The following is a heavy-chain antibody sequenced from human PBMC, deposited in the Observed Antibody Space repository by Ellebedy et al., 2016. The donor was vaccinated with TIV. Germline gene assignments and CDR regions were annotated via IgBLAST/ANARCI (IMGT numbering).Heavy chain of an antibody. J-gene: IGHJ4*02. D-gene: IGHD5/OR15-5a*01. Sequence: AASVKVSCKTSGYTFTDYYIHWVRQAPGQGLEWMAWINPNSGGTNYAQKFQGRVTVTRDTSTSTAFLELSRLRTDDKAVYYCTIDLTNIVSDDYWGQGTLVTVSS. CDR1: GYTFTDYY. CDR2: INPNSGGT. CDR3: TIDLTNIVSDDY. V-gene: IGHV1-2*02.